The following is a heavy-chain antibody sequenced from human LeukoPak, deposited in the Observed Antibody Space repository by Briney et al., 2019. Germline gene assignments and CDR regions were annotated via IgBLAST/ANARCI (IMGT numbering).Heavy chain of an antibody. CDR1: GFTLTSYA. V-gene: IGHV3-30-3*01. Sequence: GGSLRLSCAASGFTLTSYAMHWVRQAPGKGLEWVAVISYAGSNKYYADSVKGRFTISRDNSKNTLYLQMNSLRAEDTAVYYCARDTTAAGNEYFQHWGQGTPVTVSS. J-gene: IGHJ1*01. CDR2: ISYAGSNK. D-gene: IGHD6-13*01. CDR3: ARDTTAAGNEYFQH.